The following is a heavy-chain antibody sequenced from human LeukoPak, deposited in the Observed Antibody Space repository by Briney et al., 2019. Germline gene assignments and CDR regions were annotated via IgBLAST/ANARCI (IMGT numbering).Heavy chain of an antibody. V-gene: IGHV4-59*08. CDR2: IYYTGST. J-gene: IGHJ5*02. Sequence: TSETQSLTCAVYVGSFRVYYWSWIRQPPGKGLEWIGYIYYTGSTNYNASLKSRVTISLDTPNYQISLKLSSVTAADTAVYYCARHGSIREGRWWFDPWGQGTLVTVSS. CDR3: ARHGSIREGRWWFDP. CDR1: VGSFRVYY. D-gene: IGHD4-23*01.